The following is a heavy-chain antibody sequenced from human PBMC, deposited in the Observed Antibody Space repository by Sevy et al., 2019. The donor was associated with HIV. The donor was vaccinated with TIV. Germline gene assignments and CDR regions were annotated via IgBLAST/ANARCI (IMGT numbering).Heavy chain of an antibody. D-gene: IGHD3-16*01. CDR2: IKHDGSEK. J-gene: IGHJ5*02. V-gene: IGHV3-7*01. Sequence: GGSLRLSCAASGFTFSSYWMNWIRQAPGKGLKWVANIKHDGSEKYYVESVKGRFTISRDNAKNSLYLEMNTLRAEDTAVYYCATSGGETWGQGTLVTVST. CDR1: GFTFSSYW. CDR3: ATSGGET.